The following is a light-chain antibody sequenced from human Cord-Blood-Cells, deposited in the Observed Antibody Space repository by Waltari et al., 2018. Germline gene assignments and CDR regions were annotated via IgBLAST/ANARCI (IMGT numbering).Light chain of an antibody. CDR1: QRVSSY. J-gene: IGKJ1*01. Sequence: IVLTQPPATLSLSPGEGATLSCRASQRVSSYLAWYQKKPGQAPRPLIYDASNRATGIPARFSGSGSGTDFTLTISSLEPEDFAVYYCQQRSNWPWTFGQGTKVEIK. CDR3: QQRSNWPWT. V-gene: IGKV3-11*01. CDR2: DAS.